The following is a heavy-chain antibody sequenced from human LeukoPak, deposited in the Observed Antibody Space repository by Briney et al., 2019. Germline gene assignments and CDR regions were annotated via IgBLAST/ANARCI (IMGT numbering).Heavy chain of an antibody. V-gene: IGHV1-46*01. D-gene: IGHD3-10*01. CDR1: GYTFTSYY. Sequence: ASVKVSCKASGYTFTSYYMHWVRQAPGQGLEWMGIINPSGGSTSYAQKFQGRVTMTRDMSTSTDYMELSSLRSEDTAVYYCARAHTRGWSITMVRGETDAFDIWGQGTMVTVSS. CDR2: INPSGGST. J-gene: IGHJ3*02. CDR3: ARAHTRGWSITMVRGETDAFDI.